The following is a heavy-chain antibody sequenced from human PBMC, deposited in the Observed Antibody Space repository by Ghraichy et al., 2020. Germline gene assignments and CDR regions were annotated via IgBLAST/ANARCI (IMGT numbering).Heavy chain of an antibody. V-gene: IGHV4-30-4*01. J-gene: IGHJ1*01. D-gene: IGHD3-16*01. CDR2: IHSTGNP. CDR3: ARRYYGFFHC. CDR1: GASISSGDYY. Sequence: SETLSLTCTVSGASISSGDYYWTWIRQPPGKGLEWIGHIHSTGNPYYSPSLKSRVSTSIDKSKNQFSLNLTSVTAADTAVYFCARRYYGFFHCWGQGTLITVSS.